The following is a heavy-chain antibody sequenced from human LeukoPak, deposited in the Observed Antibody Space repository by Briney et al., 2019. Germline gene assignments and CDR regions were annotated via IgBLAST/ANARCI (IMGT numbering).Heavy chain of an antibody. CDR1: PVTFGTSA. CDR2: VSSGSTNT. V-gene: IGHV3-23*01. J-gene: IGHJ4*02. Sequence: PGGSLRLSCVGSPVTFGTSAMSRVRQAPGKGLEWVSAVSSGSTNTYYADSVEGRFTISRDNSKDTLYLHMDSLRVEDTAQYFCARINCSGGTCYDYFDDWGQGTLVTVSS. CDR3: ARINCSGGTCYDYFDD. D-gene: IGHD2-15*01.